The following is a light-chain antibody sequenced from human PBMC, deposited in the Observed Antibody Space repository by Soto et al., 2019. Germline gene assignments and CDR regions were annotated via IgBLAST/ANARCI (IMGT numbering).Light chain of an antibody. Sequence: DIQMTQSPSSLSASVGDRVTITCRASQSITGHLNWYQHKAGKAPKLLIYAASSLQSGVPSRFSVTGSGTDFTLTISSLQPEDFATYYCQQSFSTPWTFGQGTKVEIK. CDR2: AAS. J-gene: IGKJ1*01. CDR3: QQSFSTPWT. CDR1: QSITGH. V-gene: IGKV1-39*01.